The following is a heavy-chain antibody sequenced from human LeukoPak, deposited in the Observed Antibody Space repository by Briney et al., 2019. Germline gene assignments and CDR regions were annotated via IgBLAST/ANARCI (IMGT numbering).Heavy chain of an antibody. CDR1: GFIFSSYA. V-gene: IGHV3-30*04. Sequence: GGSLRLSCAASGFIFSSYAMHWVRQAPGKGLEWVAVISYDGSNKYYADSVKGRFTISRGNSKNTLYLQMNSLRAEDTALYYCAKDATAVPGTVYMDVWGKGTTVTISS. CDR3: AKDATAVPGTVYMDV. D-gene: IGHD6-13*01. J-gene: IGHJ6*03. CDR2: ISYDGSNK.